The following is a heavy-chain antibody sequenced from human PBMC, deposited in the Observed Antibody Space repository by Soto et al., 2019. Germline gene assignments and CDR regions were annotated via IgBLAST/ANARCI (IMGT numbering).Heavy chain of an antibody. CDR1: GDTFSSYA. V-gene: IGHV1-69*01. J-gene: IGHJ5*02. CDR2: IIPIFGTA. CDR3: ARVQSKVITLKGWFDP. Sequence: QVQLVQSGAEVKKPGSSVKVSCKASGDTFSSYAISWVRQAPGQGLEWMGGIIPIFGTANYAQKFQGRVTITADESTSTAYMELSSLRSEDTAVYYCARVQSKVITLKGWFDPWGQGTLVTVSS. D-gene: IGHD3-10*01.